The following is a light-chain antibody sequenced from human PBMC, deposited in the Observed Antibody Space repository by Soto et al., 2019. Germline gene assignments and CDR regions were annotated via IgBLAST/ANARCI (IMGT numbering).Light chain of an antibody. Sequence: DLQVTQSPSSVSASVGDRVTITCRASQDISSWLAWYQQKPGKAPKLLIYAASSLQSGVPSRFSGSGSGTDFSLTITSLQPEDVASYYCQQANSCPLTFGGGTKVEIK. CDR1: QDISSW. V-gene: IGKV1-12*01. CDR2: AAS. CDR3: QQANSCPLT. J-gene: IGKJ4*01.